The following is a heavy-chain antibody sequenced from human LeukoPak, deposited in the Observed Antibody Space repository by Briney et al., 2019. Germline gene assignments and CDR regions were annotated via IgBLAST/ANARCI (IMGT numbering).Heavy chain of an antibody. V-gene: IGHV1-2*02. D-gene: IGHD3-22*01. Sequence: ASVKVSCKASGYTFTGYYMHWVRQAPGQGLEWMGWINPNSGGTNYAQKFQGRVTMTRDTSISTAYMELSRLRSDDTAVYYCAREVASDSSGYYCHYWGQGTLVTVSS. CDR3: AREVASDSSGYYCHY. CDR2: INPNSGGT. J-gene: IGHJ4*02. CDR1: GYTFTGYY.